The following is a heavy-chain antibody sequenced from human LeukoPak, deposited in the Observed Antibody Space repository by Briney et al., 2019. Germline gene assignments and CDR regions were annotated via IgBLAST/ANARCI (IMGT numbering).Heavy chain of an antibody. Sequence: PGGSLRLSCAASGFTFSSYGMHWVRQAPGKGLEWVAVIWYDGSNKYYADSVKGRFTISRDNSKNTLYLQMNSLRAEDTAVCYCARDGYYYDSSGYRGSYFDYWGQGTLVTVSS. CDR1: GFTFSSYG. D-gene: IGHD3-22*01. V-gene: IGHV3-33*01. CDR3: ARDGYYYDSSGYRGSYFDY. CDR2: IWYDGSNK. J-gene: IGHJ4*02.